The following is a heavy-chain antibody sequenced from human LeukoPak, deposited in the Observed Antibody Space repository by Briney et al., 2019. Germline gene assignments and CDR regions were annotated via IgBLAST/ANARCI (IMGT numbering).Heavy chain of an antibody. CDR1: GGSISSYY. CDR2: ISDIGSI. Sequence: SETLSLTCTVSGGSISSYYWSWIRQPPGKRLEWIAYISDIGSINSTPSLKSRVTISLDTSKNQFSLKLSSVTAADTAVYYCAGHHPRNTVDFWGQGTLVTVSS. D-gene: IGHD2/OR15-2a*01. V-gene: IGHV4-59*08. J-gene: IGHJ4*02. CDR3: AGHHPRNTVDF.